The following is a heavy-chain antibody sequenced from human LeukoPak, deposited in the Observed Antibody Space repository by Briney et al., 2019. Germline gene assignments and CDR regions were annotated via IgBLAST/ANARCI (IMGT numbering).Heavy chain of an antibody. Sequence: SETLSLTCTVSGGSISSYYWSWIRQPPGKGLEWIGYIYYSGSTNYNPSLKSRVTISVDTSKNQFSLKLSSVTAADTAVYYCARVGYDFWIGYLDYWGQGTLVTVSS. CDR3: ARVGYDFWIGYLDY. CDR2: IYYSGST. D-gene: IGHD3-3*01. J-gene: IGHJ4*02. V-gene: IGHV4-59*01. CDR1: GGSISSYY.